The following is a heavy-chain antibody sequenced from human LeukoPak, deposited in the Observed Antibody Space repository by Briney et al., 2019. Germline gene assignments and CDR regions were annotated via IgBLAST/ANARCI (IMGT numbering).Heavy chain of an antibody. J-gene: IGHJ5*02. CDR3: ARDGGKYDFWSGYLNWFDP. V-gene: IGHV1-2*06. CDR1: GYTFTGYY. CDR2: INPNSGGT. Sequence: ASVKVSCKASGYTFTGYYMHWVRQAPGQGLERMGRINPNSGGTNYAQKFQGRVTMTRDTSISTAYMELSRLRSDDTAVYYCARDGGKYDFWSGYLNWFDPWGQGTLVTVSS. D-gene: IGHD3-3*01.